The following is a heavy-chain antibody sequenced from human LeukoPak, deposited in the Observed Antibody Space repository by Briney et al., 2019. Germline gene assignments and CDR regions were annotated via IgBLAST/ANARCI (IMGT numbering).Heavy chain of an antibody. CDR3: ARDLEGYCSGGSCPPHYYYYGMDV. CDR2: INPNSGGT. Sequence: ASVMVSCKASGYTFTGYYMHWVRQAPGQGLEWMGRINPNSGGTNYAQKFQGRVTMTRDTSISTAYMELSRLRSDDTAVYYCARDLEGYCSGGSCPPHYYYYGMDVWGQGTTVTVSS. D-gene: IGHD2-15*01. CDR1: GYTFTGYY. J-gene: IGHJ6*02. V-gene: IGHV1-2*06.